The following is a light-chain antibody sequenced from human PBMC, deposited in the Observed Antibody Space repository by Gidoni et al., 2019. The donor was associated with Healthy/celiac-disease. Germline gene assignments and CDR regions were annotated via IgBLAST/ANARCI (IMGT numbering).Light chain of an antibody. CDR2: AAS. CDR3: QQLNSYAIT. V-gene: IGKV1-9*01. CDR1: QGISSY. Sequence: DIQLTQSPSFLSASVGDRVTITCRASQGISSYLAWYQQKPGKAPKPLIYAASTLQSGVPSRFSGSGSGTEFTLTISSLQPEDFATYYCQQLNSYAITFGQXTRLEIK. J-gene: IGKJ5*01.